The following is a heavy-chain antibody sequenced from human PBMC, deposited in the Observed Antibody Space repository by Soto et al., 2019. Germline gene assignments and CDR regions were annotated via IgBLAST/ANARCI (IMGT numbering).Heavy chain of an antibody. CDR2: IIPIFGTA. V-gene: IGHV1-69*13. Sequence: SVKVSCKASGGTFSSYAISWVRQAPGQGLEWMGGIIPIFGTANYAQKFQGRVTITADESTSTAYMELSSLRSEDTAVYYCARDNCSGGSCNFDYWGQGTLVTVSS. CDR1: GGTFSSYA. CDR3: ARDNCSGGSCNFDY. D-gene: IGHD2-15*01. J-gene: IGHJ4*02.